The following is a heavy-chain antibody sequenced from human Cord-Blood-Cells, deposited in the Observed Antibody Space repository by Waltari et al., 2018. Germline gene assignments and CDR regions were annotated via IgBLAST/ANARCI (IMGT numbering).Heavy chain of an antibody. CDR1: GGTFSRYA. Sequence: HVQLVQSGAAVQKPGSSGKVYCKASGGTFSRYAISWVGQAPGQGLGWMGGIIPIFGTANYAQKFQGRVTITADESTSTAYMELSSLRSEDTAVYYCARVTGDPYYFDYWGQGTLVTVSS. CDR3: ARVTGDPYYFDY. J-gene: IGHJ4*02. CDR2: IIPIFGTA. V-gene: IGHV1-69*01. D-gene: IGHD7-27*01.